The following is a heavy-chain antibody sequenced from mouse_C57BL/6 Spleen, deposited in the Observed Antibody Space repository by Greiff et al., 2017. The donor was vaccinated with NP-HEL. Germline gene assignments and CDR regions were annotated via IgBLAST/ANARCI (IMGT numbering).Heavy chain of an antibody. J-gene: IGHJ3*01. CDR2: IYPRDGST. Sequence: VQLQQSGPELVKPGASVKLSCKASGYTFTSYDINWVKQRPGQGLEWIGWIYPRDGSTKYNEKLKGTATLTVDTSSSTAYMELHSLTSEDSAVYFCVYDYAWFAYWGQGTLVTVSA. V-gene: IGHV1-85*01. CDR3: VYDYAWFAY. CDR1: GYTFTSYD. D-gene: IGHD2-4*01.